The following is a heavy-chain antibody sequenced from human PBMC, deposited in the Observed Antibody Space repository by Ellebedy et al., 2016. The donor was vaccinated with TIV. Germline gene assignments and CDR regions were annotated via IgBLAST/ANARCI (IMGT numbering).Heavy chain of an antibody. Sequence: SETLSLTCTVSGGSISSSSYYWGWIRQPPGKGLEWIGEINHSGSTNYNPSLKSRVTISVDTSKNQFSLKLSSVTAADTAVYYCARAVTIWGQGTLVTVSS. CDR3: ARAVTI. D-gene: IGHD5-18*01. J-gene: IGHJ4*02. CDR2: INHSGST. CDR1: GGSISSSSYY. V-gene: IGHV4-39*07.